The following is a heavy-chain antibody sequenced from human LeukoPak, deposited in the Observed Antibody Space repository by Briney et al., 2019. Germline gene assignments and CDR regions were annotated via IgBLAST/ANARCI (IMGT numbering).Heavy chain of an antibody. CDR1: GYTFASYY. Sequence: ASVKVSCKASGYTFASYYMHWVRQAPGQGLEWMGIINPSGGSTTYAQKFQGRVTMTRDTSTSTVYMELGRLRSEDTAVYYCARDSTPTYYSGTYYFEYWGQGTLVTVSS. CDR3: ARDSTPTYYSGTYYFEY. CDR2: INPSGGST. J-gene: IGHJ4*02. D-gene: IGHD1-26*01. V-gene: IGHV1-46*01.